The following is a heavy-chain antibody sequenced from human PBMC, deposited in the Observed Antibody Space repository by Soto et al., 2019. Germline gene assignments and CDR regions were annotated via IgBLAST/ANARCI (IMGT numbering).Heavy chain of an antibody. CDR1: GYTFTSYG. D-gene: IGHD6-6*01. V-gene: IGHV1-18*01. CDR2: ISAYNGNT. J-gene: IGHJ6*02. CDR3: ARDLYSSSLVRLYYYYGMDV. Sequence: ASVKVSCKASGYTFTSYGISWVRQAPGQGLEWMGWISAYNGNTNYAQKLQGRVTMTTDTSTSTAYMELRSLRSDDTAVYYCARDLYSSSLVRLYYYYGMDVRGQGTTVTVPS.